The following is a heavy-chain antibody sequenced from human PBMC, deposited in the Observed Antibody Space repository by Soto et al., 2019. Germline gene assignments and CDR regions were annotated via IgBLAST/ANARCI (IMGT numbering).Heavy chain of an antibody. J-gene: IGHJ4*02. CDR2: IRPNTGGT. CDR3: ARDAQPSGGYYFDY. D-gene: IGHD5-12*01. Sequence: QAQLVQSGAEVKKPGASVMVSCRASGYTFTGYYLHWVRQAPGEGLEWLGWIRPNTGGTKYAQKFQGRVTRTRDTSISTAYMELSRLRSDDTAVYDFARDAQPSGGYYFDYWGQGTLVTVSS. CDR1: GYTFTGYY. V-gene: IGHV1-2*02.